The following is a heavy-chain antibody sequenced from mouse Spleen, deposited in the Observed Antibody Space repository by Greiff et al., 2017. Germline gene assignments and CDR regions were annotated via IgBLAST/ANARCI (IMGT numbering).Heavy chain of an antibody. CDR1: GYTFTDYN. J-gene: IGHJ4*01. CDR3: AREEITTIYYYAMDY. CDR2: INPNNGGT. V-gene: IGHV1-22*01. D-gene: IGHD2-4*01. Sequence: VQLQQSGPELVKPGASVKMSCKASGYTFTDYNMHWVKQSHGKSLEWIGYINPNNGGTSYNQKFKGKATLTVNKSSSTAYMELRSLTSEDSAVYYCAREEITTIYYYAMDYWGQGTSVTVSS.